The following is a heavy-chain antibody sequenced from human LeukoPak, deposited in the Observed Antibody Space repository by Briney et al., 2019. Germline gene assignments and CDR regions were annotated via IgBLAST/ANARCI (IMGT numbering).Heavy chain of an antibody. D-gene: IGHD2-2*01. J-gene: IGHJ3*02. CDR1: GFTFSSYS. Sequence: PGGSLRLSCAASGFTFSSYSMNWVRQAPGKGLEWVPSISSSSSYIYYADSVKGRFTISRDNAKNSLYLQMNSLRAEDTAVYYCARDCSSTSCSGKAFDIWGQGTMVTVSS. CDR2: ISSSSSYI. CDR3: ARDCSSTSCSGKAFDI. V-gene: IGHV3-21*01.